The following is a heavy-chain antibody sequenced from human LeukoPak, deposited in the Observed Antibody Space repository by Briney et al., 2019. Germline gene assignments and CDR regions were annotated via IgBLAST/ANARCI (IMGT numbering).Heavy chain of an antibody. CDR1: GFTFSSYW. V-gene: IGHV3-74*01. D-gene: IGHD3-10*01. CDR2: INTDGSST. Sequence: GGSLRLSCAASGFTFSSYWMHWVRQAPGKGLVWVSRINTDGSSTSYADSVKGRFTISRDNAKKSLYLQMNSLRAEDTAVYYCARDKQYYGPFDYWGQGTLVTVSS. CDR3: ARDKQYYGPFDY. J-gene: IGHJ4*02.